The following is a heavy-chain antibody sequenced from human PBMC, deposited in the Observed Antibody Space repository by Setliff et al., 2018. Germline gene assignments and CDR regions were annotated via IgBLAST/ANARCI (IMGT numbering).Heavy chain of an antibody. CDR2: INHSGST. J-gene: IGHJ4*02. CDR1: GGSFSGYY. V-gene: IGHV4-34*01. CDR3: ARGRIAAALYYFDY. Sequence: SETLSLTCAVYGGSFSGYYWSWLRQPPGKGLEWIGEINHSGSTNYNPSLKSRVTISVDTSKNQFSLKLSSVTAADTAVYYCARGRIAAALYYFDYWGQGTLVTVSS. D-gene: IGHD6-13*01.